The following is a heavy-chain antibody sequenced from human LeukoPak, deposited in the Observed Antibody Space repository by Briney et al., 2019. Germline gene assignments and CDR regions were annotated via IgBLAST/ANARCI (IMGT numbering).Heavy chain of an antibody. CDR3: AKVMPPGRIRFYSYYMDV. CDR1: GFTFSSYT. CDR2: IRYDGSNE. J-gene: IGHJ6*03. D-gene: IGHD2-15*01. Sequence: GGSLRLSCAASGFTFSSYTMNWVRQAPGKGLEWVAFIRYDGSNEYYADSVKGRFTISRDKSKNTLSLQMNGLRVEDTAVYYCAKVMPPGRIRFYSYYMDVWGKGTTVTVS. V-gene: IGHV3-30*02.